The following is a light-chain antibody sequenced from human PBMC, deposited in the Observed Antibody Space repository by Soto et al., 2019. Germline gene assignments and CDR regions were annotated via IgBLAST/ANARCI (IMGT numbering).Light chain of an antibody. CDR1: QSVTSSY. Sequence: EIVLTQSPATLSLSPGERATLSCRASQSVTSSYLAWYQQKPGQAPRLLIYGASSRATGIPDRFSGSGSGTDFTLTISRLEPEEFAVYYCQQYGSSPPTFGQGTKVEIK. V-gene: IGKV3-20*01. CDR3: QQYGSSPPT. J-gene: IGKJ1*01. CDR2: GAS.